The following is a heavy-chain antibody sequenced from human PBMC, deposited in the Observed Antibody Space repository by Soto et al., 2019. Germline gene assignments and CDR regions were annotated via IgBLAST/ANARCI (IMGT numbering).Heavy chain of an antibody. CDR3: ASLLGYCSSTSCYFSAFDI. CDR1: GGSISSSSYY. D-gene: IGHD2-2*01. CDR2: IYYSGST. Sequence: SETLSLTCTVSGGSISSSSYYWGWIRQPPGKGLEWIGNIYYSGSTYYNPSLKSRVTISVDTSKNQFSLKLSSVTAADTAVYYCASLLGYCSSTSCYFSAFDIWGQGTMVTVSS. J-gene: IGHJ3*02. V-gene: IGHV4-39*01.